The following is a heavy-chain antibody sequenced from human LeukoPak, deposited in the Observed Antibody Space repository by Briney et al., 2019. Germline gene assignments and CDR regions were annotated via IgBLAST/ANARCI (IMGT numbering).Heavy chain of an antibody. Sequence: GGSLRLSCAVSGFTFSNHGMHWVRQAPGKGLEWVAVISYDGRKQYYADSVKGRFTISRDNSKNTLYRQMNSLRAEDTAVYYCAKEYTNAMDYFDYWGQGTLVTVSS. J-gene: IGHJ4*02. CDR1: GFTFSNHG. CDR2: ISYDGRKQ. CDR3: AKEYTNAMDYFDY. D-gene: IGHD2-8*01. V-gene: IGHV3-30*18.